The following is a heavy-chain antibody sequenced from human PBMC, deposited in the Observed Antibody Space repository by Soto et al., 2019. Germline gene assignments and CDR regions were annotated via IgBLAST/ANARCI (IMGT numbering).Heavy chain of an antibody. V-gene: IGHV3-33*01. D-gene: IGHD3-22*01. Sequence: GGSLRLSCAASGFTFSSYGMHWVRQAPGKGLEWVAVIWYDGSNKYYADSVKGRFTISRDNSKNTLYLQMNSLRAEDTAVYYCAREYYYDSSGLHDAFDIWGQGTMVTVSS. J-gene: IGHJ3*02. CDR1: GFTFSSYG. CDR2: IWYDGSNK. CDR3: AREYYYDSSGLHDAFDI.